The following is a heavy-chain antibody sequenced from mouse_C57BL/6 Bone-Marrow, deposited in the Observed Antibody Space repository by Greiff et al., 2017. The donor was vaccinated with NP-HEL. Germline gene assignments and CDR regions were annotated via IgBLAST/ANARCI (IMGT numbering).Heavy chain of an antibody. CDR1: GYAFSSSW. Sequence: QVQLQQSGPELVKPGASVKISCKASGYAFSSSWMNWVKQRPGKGLEWIGRIYPGDGDTNYNGKFKGKATLTADKSSSTAYMQLSSLTSEDSAVSFWARGDWGGGSQAWFAYWGQGTLVTVSA. V-gene: IGHV1-82*01. CDR2: IYPGDGDT. CDR3: ARGDWGGGSQAWFAY. J-gene: IGHJ3*01. D-gene: IGHD4-1*01.